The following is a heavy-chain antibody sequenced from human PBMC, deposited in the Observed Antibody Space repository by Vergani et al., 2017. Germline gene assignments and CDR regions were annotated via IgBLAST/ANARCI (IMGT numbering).Heavy chain of an antibody. CDR1: GGTFSSYA. J-gene: IGHJ4*02. CDR2: SIPIFGTA. V-gene: IGHV1-69*13. Sequence: QVQLVQSGAEVKKPGSSVKVSCKASGGTFSSYAISWVRQAPGQGIEWMGGSIPIFGTANYAQKFQGRVTISADESTSTAYMELSSLRSEDTAVYYCARHTRKGIPYYFDYWGQGTLVTVSS. CDR3: ARHTRKGIPYYFDY.